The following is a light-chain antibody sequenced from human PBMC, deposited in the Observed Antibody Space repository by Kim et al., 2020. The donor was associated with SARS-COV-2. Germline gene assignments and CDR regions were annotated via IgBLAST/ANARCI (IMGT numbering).Light chain of an antibody. CDR1: QSISNN. V-gene: IGKV3-11*01. J-gene: IGKJ1*01. Sequence: EIVLTQSPAPLSLSPGERATLSCRASQSISNNLAWYQHKPGQAPRLLIHDASNRATGIPARFSGSGSGTDFTLTISSLVPEDSAVYYCLQRSKWPRAFGHGAQVEIK. CDR2: DAS. CDR3: LQRSKWPRA.